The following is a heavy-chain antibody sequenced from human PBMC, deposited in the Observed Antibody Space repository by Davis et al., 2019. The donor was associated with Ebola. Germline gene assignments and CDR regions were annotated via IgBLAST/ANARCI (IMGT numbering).Heavy chain of an antibody. J-gene: IGHJ5*02. D-gene: IGHD6-13*01. CDR3: VRGLGMGWFDP. CDR1: GGSFSGYY. CDR2: INHSGST. Sequence: SETLSLTCAVYGGSFSGYYWSWIRQPPGKGLEWIGEINHSGSTNYNPSLKSRVTISVDTSKNQFSLKLSSVTAADTAVYYCVRGLGMGWFDPWGQGTLVTVSS. V-gene: IGHV4-34*01.